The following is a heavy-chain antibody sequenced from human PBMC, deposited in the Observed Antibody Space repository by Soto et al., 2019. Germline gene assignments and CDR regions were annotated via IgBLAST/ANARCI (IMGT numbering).Heavy chain of an antibody. Sequence: GGSLRLSCAASGFTFSSYGMHWVRQAPGKGLEWVAVIWYDGSNKYYADSVKGRFTISRDNSKNTLYLQMNSLRAEDTAVYYCARDFRGYCSSTSCSFDYWGQGTLVTVSS. V-gene: IGHV3-33*01. CDR1: GFTFSSYG. J-gene: IGHJ4*02. CDR2: IWYDGSNK. CDR3: ARDFRGYCSSTSCSFDY. D-gene: IGHD2-2*01.